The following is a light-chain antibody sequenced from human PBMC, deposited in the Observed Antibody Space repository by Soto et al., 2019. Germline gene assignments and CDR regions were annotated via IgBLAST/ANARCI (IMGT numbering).Light chain of an antibody. J-gene: IGKJ4*01. CDR3: QQRSSWPLT. CDR1: QSVGSY. Sequence: EIVLTQSPATLSLCPGERATLSCRASQSVGSYFAWYQQKPGQAPRLLIYDAFSRATGIPARFSGSGSGTDFTLIISSLEPEDFAVYFCQQRSSWPLTFGGGTMVEIK. V-gene: IGKV3-11*01. CDR2: DAF.